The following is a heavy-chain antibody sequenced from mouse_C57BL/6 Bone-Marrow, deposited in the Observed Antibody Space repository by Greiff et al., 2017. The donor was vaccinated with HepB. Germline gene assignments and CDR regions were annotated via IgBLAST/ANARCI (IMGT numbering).Heavy chain of an antibody. J-gene: IGHJ2*01. CDR2: IDPSDSYT. CDR3: ASPDPGY. Sequence: QVQLQQPGAELVKPGASVKLSCKASGYTFTSYWMQWVKQRPGQGLEWIGEIDPSDSYTNYNQKFKGKATLTVDTSSSTAYMQLSSLTSVDSAVYYCASPDPGYWGRGTTLTVSS. CDR1: GYTFTSYW. V-gene: IGHV1-50*01.